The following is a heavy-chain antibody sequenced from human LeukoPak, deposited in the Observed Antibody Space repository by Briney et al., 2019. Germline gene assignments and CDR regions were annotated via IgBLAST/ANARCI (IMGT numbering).Heavy chain of an antibody. V-gene: IGHV1-18*01. CDR3: ARKGKDGYYDILTGSNWFDP. D-gene: IGHD3-9*01. CDR1: GYTFTSYG. Sequence: ASVKVSCKASGYTFTSYGISWVRQAPGQGLEWMGWISAYNGNTNYAQKLQGRVTMTTDTSTSTAYMELRSLRSDGTAVYYCARKGKDGYYDILTGSNWFDPWGQGTLVTVSS. CDR2: ISAYNGNT. J-gene: IGHJ5*02.